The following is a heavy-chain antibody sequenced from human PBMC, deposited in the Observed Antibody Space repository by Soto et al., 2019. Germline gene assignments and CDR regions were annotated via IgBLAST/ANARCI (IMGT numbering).Heavy chain of an antibody. J-gene: IGHJ3*02. Sequence: GESLKISCKGSGYIFTNYYIAWVLQIPGKGLEWMGIVYPGDSDTRYSPSFQGQVTISADKSINTAYLQWSSLKASDTAMYYCATRGGPGTFDAFDIWGQGTMVTVSS. V-gene: IGHV5-51*01. D-gene: IGHD3-16*01. CDR3: ATRGGPGTFDAFDI. CDR2: VYPGDSDT. CDR1: GYIFTNYY.